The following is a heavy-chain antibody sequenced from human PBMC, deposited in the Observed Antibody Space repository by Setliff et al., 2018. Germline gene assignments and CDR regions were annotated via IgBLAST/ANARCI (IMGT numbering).Heavy chain of an antibody. CDR3: ARVLFHCSSTSCYLDAFDI. CDR2: ISAYNGNT. D-gene: IGHD2-2*01. Sequence: RASVKVSCKASGYTFISYGISWVRQAPGQGLEWMGWISAYNGNTNYAQKLQGRVTMTTDTSTSTAYMELRSLRSDDTAVYYCARVLFHCSSTSCYLDAFDIWGQGTMVTV. J-gene: IGHJ3*02. V-gene: IGHV1-18*01. CDR1: GYTFISYG.